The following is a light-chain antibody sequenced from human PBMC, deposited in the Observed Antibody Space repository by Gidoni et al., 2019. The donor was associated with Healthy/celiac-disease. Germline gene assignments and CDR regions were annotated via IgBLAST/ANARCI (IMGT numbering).Light chain of an antibody. CDR3: QQYDNLPPPT. J-gene: IGKJ4*01. V-gene: IGKV1-33*01. Sequence: DIQMTQSPSSLSAYVGDRVTITCQASQEVSNYLNWYQQKPGKAPTLLIYDASNLETGGPSRFSGSGSGTDFTFTISSLQPEDIATYYCQQYDNLPPPTFXXXTKVEIK. CDR2: DAS. CDR1: QEVSNY.